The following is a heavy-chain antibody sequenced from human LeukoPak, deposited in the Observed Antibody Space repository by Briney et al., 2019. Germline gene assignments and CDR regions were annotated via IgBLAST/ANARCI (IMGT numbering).Heavy chain of an antibody. CDR1: GGTFSSYA. CDR3: ARGTRDDQLSFF. V-gene: IGHV1-69*01. D-gene: IGHD2-2*01. Sequence: ASVKVSCKASGGTFSSYAISWVRQAPGQGLEWMGGIIPIFGTANYAQKFQSRVTITADESTSTAYMELSSLRSEDTAVYYCARGTRDDQLSFFWGQGTLVTVSS. CDR2: IIPIFGTA. J-gene: IGHJ4*02.